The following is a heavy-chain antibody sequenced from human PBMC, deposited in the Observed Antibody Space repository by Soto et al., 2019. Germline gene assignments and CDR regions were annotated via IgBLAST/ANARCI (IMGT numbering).Heavy chain of an antibody. CDR2: ISGSGGST. Sequence: EVQLLESGGGLVQPGGSLRLSCAASGFTFSSYAMSWVRQAPGKGLEWVSAISGSGGSTYYADSVKGRFTISRDNSKSTLYLQMNSLRAEDTAVYYCAKVPLWFGELSHRDHPDYWGQGTLVTVSS. CDR3: AKVPLWFGELSHRDHPDY. J-gene: IGHJ4*02. V-gene: IGHV3-23*01. CDR1: GFTFSSYA. D-gene: IGHD3-10*01.